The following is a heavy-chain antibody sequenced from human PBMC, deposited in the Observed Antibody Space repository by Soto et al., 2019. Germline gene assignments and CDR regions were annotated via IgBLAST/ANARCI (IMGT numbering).Heavy chain of an antibody. CDR3: ARAVFRYSYGSACYFDY. CDR1: GGSFSGYY. CDR2: INHSGST. J-gene: IGHJ4*02. D-gene: IGHD5-18*01. Sequence: QVQLQQWGAGLLKPSETLSLTCAVYGGSFSGYYWSWIRQPPGKGLEWIGEINHSGSTNYNPSLKSRVTISVDTSKNQFSLKLSSVTAADTAVYYCARAVFRYSYGSACYFDYWGQGTLVTVSS. V-gene: IGHV4-34*01.